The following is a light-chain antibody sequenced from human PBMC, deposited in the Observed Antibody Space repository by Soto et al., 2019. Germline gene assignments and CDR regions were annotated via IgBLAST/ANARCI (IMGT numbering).Light chain of an antibody. Sequence: EIVMTQSPATLSVSPGERATLSCRASQSLNSNLAWYQQKPGQAPRLLIYGASTRATGIPARFSGSGSGTEFTLTISSLQSEDFAVYYCQQYNNWPLGFGGGTKVEIK. J-gene: IGKJ4*01. CDR1: QSLNSN. CDR2: GAS. CDR3: QQYNNWPLG. V-gene: IGKV3-15*01.